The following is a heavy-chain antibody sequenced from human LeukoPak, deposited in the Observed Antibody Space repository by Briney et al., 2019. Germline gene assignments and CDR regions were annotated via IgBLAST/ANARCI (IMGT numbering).Heavy chain of an antibody. CDR2: IYHSGST. CDR3: ARRAYSSSSNFDY. D-gene: IGHD6-6*01. Sequence: SETLSLTCTVSGYSISSGYYWGWIRQPPGKGLEWIGSIYHSGSTYYNPSLKSRVTISVDTSKNQFSLKLSSVTAADTAVYYCARRAYSSSSNFDYWGQGTLVTVSS. J-gene: IGHJ4*02. V-gene: IGHV4-38-2*02. CDR1: GYSISSGYY.